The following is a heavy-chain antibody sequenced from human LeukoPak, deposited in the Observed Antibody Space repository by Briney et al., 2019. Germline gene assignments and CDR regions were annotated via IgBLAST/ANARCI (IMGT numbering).Heavy chain of an antibody. V-gene: IGHV3-23*01. CDR3: AKANNRFLEWLYDY. J-gene: IGHJ4*02. CDR1: GFTFSSYA. D-gene: IGHD3-3*01. Sequence: GGSLRLSCAAPGFTFSSYAMSWVRQTPGKGLEWVSVISGTGGSTYYADSVKGRFTISRDNSKNTLYLQMNSLRADDTAVYYCAKANNRFLEWLYDYWGQGTLVTVSS. CDR2: ISGTGGST.